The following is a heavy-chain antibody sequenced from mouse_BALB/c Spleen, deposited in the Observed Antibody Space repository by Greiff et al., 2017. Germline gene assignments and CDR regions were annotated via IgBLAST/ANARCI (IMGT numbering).Heavy chain of an antibody. J-gene: IGHJ4*01. Sequence: VKLVESGPGLVQPSQSLSITCTVSGFSLTSYGVHWVRQSPGKGLEWLGVIWSGGSTDYNAAFISRLSISKDNSKSQVFFKMNSLQANDTAIYYCARTVGHPYYAMDDWGQGTSVTVSS. CDR1: GFSLTSYG. V-gene: IGHV2-2*02. D-gene: IGHD3-3*01. CDR3: ARTVGHPYYAMDD. CDR2: IWSGGST.